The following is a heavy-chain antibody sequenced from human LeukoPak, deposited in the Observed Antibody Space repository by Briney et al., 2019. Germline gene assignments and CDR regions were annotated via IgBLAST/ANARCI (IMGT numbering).Heavy chain of an antibody. J-gene: IGHJ4*02. Sequence: GGSLRLSCAASGFTFSSYSMNWVRQAPGKGREGVSYISSSSTMYYPDSVKGRFSFSRANAKTSLYLHMNSLRAETTVVYYCARDCGSGWYVIDYWGQGTLVTVSS. CDR1: GFTFSSYS. D-gene: IGHD6-19*01. CDR3: ARDCGSGWYVIDY. CDR2: ISSSSTM. V-gene: IGHV3-48*01.